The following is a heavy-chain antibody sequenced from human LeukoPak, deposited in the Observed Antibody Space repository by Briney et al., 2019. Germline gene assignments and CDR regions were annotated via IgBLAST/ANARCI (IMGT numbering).Heavy chain of an antibody. CDR2: ISDSGGST. CDR3: ATQNFDY. J-gene: IGHJ4*02. Sequence: GGSLRLSCAASGFTLSNYAMSWVRQAPGQGLEWVSTISDSGGSTYYADSVKGRFTLSRDNSKSTLSMQMNSLRADDTAVYYCATQNFDYWGQGTLVTVSS. CDR1: GFTLSNYA. V-gene: IGHV3-23*01.